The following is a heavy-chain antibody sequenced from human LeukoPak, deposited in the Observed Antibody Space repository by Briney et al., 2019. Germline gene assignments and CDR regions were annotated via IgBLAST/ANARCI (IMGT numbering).Heavy chain of an antibody. Sequence: GGSLRLSCAASGFTFSSYGMHWVRQAPGKGLEWVAFIRYDGSNKYHADSVKGRFTISRDNSKNTLSLQMNSLRAEDTAVYYCARDPGSGYEEHFDYWGQGTLVTVSS. CDR2: IRYDGSNK. V-gene: IGHV3-30*02. J-gene: IGHJ4*02. CDR3: ARDPGSGYEEHFDY. D-gene: IGHD5-12*01. CDR1: GFTFSSYG.